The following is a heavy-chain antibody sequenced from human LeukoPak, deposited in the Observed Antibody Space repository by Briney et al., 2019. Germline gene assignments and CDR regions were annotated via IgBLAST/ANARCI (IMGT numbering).Heavy chain of an antibody. CDR2: IKSKTDGGTA. D-gene: IGHD3-3*01. CDR1: GFTFSNAW. V-gene: IGHV3-15*01. Sequence: GGSLRLSCAASGFTFSNAWMSWVRQAPGKGLEWVGRIKSKTDGGTADYAAPVKSRFTISRDDSKNTLYLQMNSLKTEDTAVYYCTTEDGVVIPHFDYWDQGTLVTVSS. J-gene: IGHJ4*02. CDR3: TTEDGVVIPHFDY.